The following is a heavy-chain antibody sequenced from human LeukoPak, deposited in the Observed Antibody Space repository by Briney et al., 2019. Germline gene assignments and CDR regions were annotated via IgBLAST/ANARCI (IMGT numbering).Heavy chain of an antibody. J-gene: IGHJ4*02. D-gene: IGHD6-13*01. CDR1: GYSFSDYY. Sequence: GASVKVSCKASGYSFSDYYIHWVRQAPGQGLEWIAWINPNSGGTKYAQKFQVRVTLTRDTAISAAYMGLTRLRSDDTAVYYCARGGVRTAASNFAYWGQGTLVTVSS. V-gene: IGHV1-2*02. CDR2: INPNSGGT. CDR3: ARGGVRTAASNFAY.